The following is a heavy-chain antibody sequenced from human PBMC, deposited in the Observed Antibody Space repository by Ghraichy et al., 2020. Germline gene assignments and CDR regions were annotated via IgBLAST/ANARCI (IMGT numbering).Heavy chain of an antibody. CDR2: ISYSGST. CDR1: GVSISSSGYY. CDR3: VRSYSYCGSTACYGGIDAFAI. V-gene: IGHV4-31*03. D-gene: IGHD2-2*01. J-gene: IGHJ3*02. Sequence: SETLSLTCSVSGVSISSSGYYWSWIRQHPGKGLEWIGYISYSGSTYYNPSLKSRLTISVDTSKNHFSLNLNSVTAADTAVYFCVRSYSYCGSTACYGGIDAFAIWCRGTMVTLSS.